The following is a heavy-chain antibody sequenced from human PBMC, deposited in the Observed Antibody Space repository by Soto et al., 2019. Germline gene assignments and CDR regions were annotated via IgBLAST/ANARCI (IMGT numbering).Heavy chain of an antibody. Sequence: RWSLRLSCAASVFTCSSYAMSWFRQAPGKGLEWVSAISGSGGSTYYADSVKGWFTISRDNSKNTLYLQMNSLRAEDTAVYYCAKDLRTNYYYGMDVWGQGTTVTVSS. J-gene: IGHJ6*02. CDR1: VFTCSSYA. V-gene: IGHV3-23*01. CDR3: AKDLRTNYYYGMDV. CDR2: ISGSGGST. D-gene: IGHD5-12*01.